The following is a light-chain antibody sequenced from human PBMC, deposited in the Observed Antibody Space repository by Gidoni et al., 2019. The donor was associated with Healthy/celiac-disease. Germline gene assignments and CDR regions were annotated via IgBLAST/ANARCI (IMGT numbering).Light chain of an antibody. J-gene: IGKJ1*01. CDR1: QSISND. CDR2: AAS. CDR3: LQRNSYPRT. V-gene: IGKV1-17*01. Sequence: DIQMTQSPSSLSASVGDRVTITCRASQSISNDLSWYQQKPGKAPKRLIYAASSLQSGVPSRFSGSGSGTEFTITISSLQPEDFATYYCLQRNSYPRTFGQGTKVEIK.